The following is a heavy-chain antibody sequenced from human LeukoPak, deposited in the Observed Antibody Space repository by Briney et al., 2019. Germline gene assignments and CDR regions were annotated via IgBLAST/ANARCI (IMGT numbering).Heavy chain of an antibody. CDR2: INSDGSST. CDR1: GFTFSSYW. Sequence: GGSLRLSCAASGFTFSSYWMHWVRQAPGKGLVWVSRINSDGSSTSYADSVKGRFTISRDNAKNTLYLQMNSLRAEDTAVYYCASYCSSTSCYGMDVWGQGTTVTVSS. J-gene: IGHJ6*02. V-gene: IGHV3-74*01. D-gene: IGHD2-2*01. CDR3: ASYCSSTSCYGMDV.